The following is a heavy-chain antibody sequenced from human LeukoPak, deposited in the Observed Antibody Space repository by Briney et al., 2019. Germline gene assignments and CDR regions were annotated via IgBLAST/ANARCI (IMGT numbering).Heavy chain of an antibody. CDR2: ISASGHYI. J-gene: IGHJ6*03. V-gene: IGHV3-23*01. Sequence: GGSLRLSCAASGFTFRSFAMSWVRQAPGKGLEWLSGISASGHYIYQADSVKGRFTISRDNSKNTLYIEINSLRVEDTAVYYCARNGSWGDYQFYFYMDVWGKGTTVTVSS. CDR3: ARNGSWGDYQFYFYMDV. CDR1: GFTFRSFA. D-gene: IGHD2-2*01.